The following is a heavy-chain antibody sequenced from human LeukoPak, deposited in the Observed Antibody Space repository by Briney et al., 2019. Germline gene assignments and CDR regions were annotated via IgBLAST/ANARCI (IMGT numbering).Heavy chain of an antibody. D-gene: IGHD6-19*01. CDR3: AREPVAVAGTWGFDP. CDR1: GGSISSSNW. Sequence: PSETLSLTCAVSGGSISSSNWWSWVRQPPGKGLEWIGEIYHSGSTNYNPSLKSRVTMSVDTSKNQFSLKLSSATAADTAVYYCAREPVAVAGTWGFDPWGQGTLVTVSS. CDR2: IYHSGST. V-gene: IGHV4-4*02. J-gene: IGHJ5*02.